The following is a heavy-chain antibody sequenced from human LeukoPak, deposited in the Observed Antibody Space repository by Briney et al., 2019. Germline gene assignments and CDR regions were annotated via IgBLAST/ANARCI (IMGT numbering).Heavy chain of an antibody. Sequence: PSETLSLTCAVYGGSFSGYYWSWVRQAPGKGLEWVANVKHDGSEKYCVDSVKGRFTISRDNVKNSLYLQMNSLRAEDTAVYYCARGGGNSAFDYWGQGTLVTVSS. CDR1: GGSFSGYY. J-gene: IGHJ4*02. CDR2: VKHDGSEK. V-gene: IGHV3-7*01. CDR3: ARGGGNSAFDY. D-gene: IGHD4-23*01.